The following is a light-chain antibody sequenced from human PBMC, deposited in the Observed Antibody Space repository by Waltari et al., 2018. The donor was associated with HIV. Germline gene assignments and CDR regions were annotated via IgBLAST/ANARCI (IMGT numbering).Light chain of an antibody. V-gene: IGKV3-20*01. CDR2: GAF. J-gene: IGKJ2*03. CDR3: LQYGSLPYS. CDR1: QSVPRTF. Sequence: EIVLTQSPGPLSLSPGDRATLSCRASQSVPRTFLAWYQQKRGQAPRLLIYGAFSRASGIPDRFRGGGSGADFTLTISRLEPEDFAVYYCLQYGSLPYSFGQGTKLEIK.